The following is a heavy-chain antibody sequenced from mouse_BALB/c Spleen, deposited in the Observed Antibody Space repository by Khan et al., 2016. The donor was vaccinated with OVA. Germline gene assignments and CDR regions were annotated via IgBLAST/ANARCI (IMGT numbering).Heavy chain of an antibody. D-gene: IGHD2-4*01. CDR1: GFSLNYYG. Sequence: VQLQELGPGLVQPSQSLSITCTVSGFSLNYYGVHWVRQSPGKGLEWLGVIWSGGSTDYNAPFISRLSISKDNSKSPVFFKMNCLQFNDTAIYYCARNYDYDEGLANWGQGTLVTVSA. CDR3: ARNYDYDEGLAN. V-gene: IGHV2-2*03. CDR2: IWSGGST. J-gene: IGHJ3*01.